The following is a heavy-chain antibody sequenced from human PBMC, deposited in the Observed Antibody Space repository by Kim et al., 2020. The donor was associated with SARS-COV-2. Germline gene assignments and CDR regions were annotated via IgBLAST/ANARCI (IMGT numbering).Heavy chain of an antibody. J-gene: IGHJ6*02. D-gene: IGHD3-3*01. CDR1: GGSISSYY. CDR3: ARGSPEGVAAYYYYYYGMDV. Sequence: SETLSLTCTVSGGSISSYYWSWIRQPPGKGLEWIGYIYYSGSTNYNPSLKSRVTISVYTSKNQFSLKLSSVTAADTAVYYCARGSPEGVAAYYYYYYGMDVWGQGTTVTVSS. V-gene: IGHV4-59*01. CDR2: IYYSGST.